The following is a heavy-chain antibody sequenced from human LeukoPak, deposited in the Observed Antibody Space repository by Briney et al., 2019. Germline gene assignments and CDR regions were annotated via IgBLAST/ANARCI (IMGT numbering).Heavy chain of an antibody. Sequence: ASVKVSCKASGYTFTSYYMHWVRQAPGQGLEWMGTINPSGGSTSYAQKFQGRVTMTRDTSTSTVYMELSSLRSEDTAVYYCARDRGYSSGWYGDNYYYYYMDVWGKGTTVTVSS. V-gene: IGHV1-46*01. CDR3: ARDRGYSSGWYGDNYYYYYMDV. D-gene: IGHD6-19*01. CDR2: INPSGGST. J-gene: IGHJ6*03. CDR1: GYTFTSYY.